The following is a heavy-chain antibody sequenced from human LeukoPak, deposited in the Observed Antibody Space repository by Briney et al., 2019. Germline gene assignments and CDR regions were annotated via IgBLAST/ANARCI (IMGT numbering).Heavy chain of an antibody. J-gene: IGHJ4*02. CDR2: IYHSGST. Sequence: PSETLSLTCTVSGYSISSGYYWGWIRQPPGKGLEWIGSIYHSGSTYYNPSLKSRVTISVDTSKNQFSLKLRSVTAADTAVYYCARVASTSCYDYWGQGTLVTVSS. V-gene: IGHV4-38-2*02. D-gene: IGHD2-2*01. CDR1: GYSISSGYY. CDR3: ARVASTSCYDY.